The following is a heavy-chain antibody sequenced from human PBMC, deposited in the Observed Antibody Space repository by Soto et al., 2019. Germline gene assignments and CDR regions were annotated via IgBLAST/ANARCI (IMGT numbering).Heavy chain of an antibody. D-gene: IGHD1-7*01. CDR3: ARHTYNWNYPAWFDP. Sequence: SETLSLTCTVSGGSISSSSYYWGWIRQPPGKGLEWIGSIYYSGSTYYNPSLKSRVTISVDTSKNQFSLKLSSVTAADTAVYYCARHTYNWNYPAWFDPWGQGTLVTVSS. J-gene: IGHJ5*02. CDR1: GGSISSSSYY. CDR2: IYYSGST. V-gene: IGHV4-39*01.